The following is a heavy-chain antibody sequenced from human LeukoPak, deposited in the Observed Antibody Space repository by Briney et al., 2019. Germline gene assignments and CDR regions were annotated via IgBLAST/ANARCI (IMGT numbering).Heavy chain of an antibody. CDR1: GGSISRSSCS. D-gene: IGHD6-13*01. CDR3: ARHASSSTIDY. Sequence: PSETLSLTCTVSGGSISRSSCSWGWIRQSPGKGLEWIGTIYYSGDTYYNPSLKSRVTIFVDTSKNQISLKLSSVTATDTAVYYCARHASSSTIDYWGQGTLVTVSS. V-gene: IGHV4-39*01. CDR2: IYYSGDT. J-gene: IGHJ4*02.